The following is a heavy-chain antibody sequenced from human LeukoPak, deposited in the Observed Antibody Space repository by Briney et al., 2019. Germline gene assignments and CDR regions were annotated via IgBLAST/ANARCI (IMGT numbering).Heavy chain of an antibody. CDR2: FDPEDGET. J-gene: IGHJ6*03. V-gene: IGHV1-24*01. CDR1: GYTLTELS. Sequence: ASVKVSCKVSGYTLTELSMHWVRQAPGKGLEWMGGFDPEDGETIYAQKFQGRVTMTEDTSTDTAYMELSSLGSEDTAVYYCATDGGLQLVPFYYYYMDVWGKGTTVTVSS. D-gene: IGHD6-6*01. CDR3: ATDGGLQLVPFYYYYMDV.